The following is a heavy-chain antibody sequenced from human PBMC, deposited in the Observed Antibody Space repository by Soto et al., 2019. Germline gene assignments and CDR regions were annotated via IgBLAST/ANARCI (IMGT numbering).Heavy chain of an antibody. Sequence: XGSLRLSCSVSGITVSSYYMSWVRQAAGKGLEWVSVIYAGTITYYADSVKGRFTIYRDNSKNTLNLEMNSLRVEDTAVYYCARIPYDNSGTIFDYWGQGTLVTVSS. CDR2: IYAGTIT. D-gene: IGHD3-22*01. CDR3: ARIPYDNSGTIFDY. J-gene: IGHJ4*02. V-gene: IGHV3-53*01. CDR1: GITVSSYY.